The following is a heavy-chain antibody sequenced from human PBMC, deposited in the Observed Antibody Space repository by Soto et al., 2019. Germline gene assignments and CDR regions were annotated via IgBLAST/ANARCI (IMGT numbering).Heavy chain of an antibody. D-gene: IGHD3-10*01. CDR1: GFTFSSYA. CDR3: AKSGWGQVRGGD. V-gene: IGHV3-23*01. Sequence: GGSLRLSCAASGFTFSSYAMSWVRQAPGKGLEWVSAISGSGGSTYYADSVKGRFTISRDNSKNTRYVQMNSLRAEDTAVYYCAKSGWGQVRGGDWGQGTLVTVSS. J-gene: IGHJ4*02. CDR2: ISGSGGST.